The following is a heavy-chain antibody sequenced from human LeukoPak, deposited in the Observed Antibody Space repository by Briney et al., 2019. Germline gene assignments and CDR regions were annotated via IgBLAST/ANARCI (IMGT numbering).Heavy chain of an antibody. CDR3: ARDLVDVPQYNWFDP. CDR1: GGSISSYY. Sequence: SETLSLTCTASGGSISSYYWSWIRQPAGKGLEWIGRIYTSGSTNYNPSLKSRVTMSVDTSKNQFSLKLSSVTAADTAVYYCARDLVDVPQYNWFDPWGQGTLVTVSS. D-gene: IGHD6-19*01. CDR2: IYTSGST. V-gene: IGHV4-4*07. J-gene: IGHJ5*02.